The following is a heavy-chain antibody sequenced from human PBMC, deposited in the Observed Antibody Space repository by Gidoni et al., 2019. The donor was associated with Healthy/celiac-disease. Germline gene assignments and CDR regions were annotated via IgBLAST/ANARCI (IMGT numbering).Heavy chain of an antibody. D-gene: IGHD3-10*01. CDR3: AKAGSVDVGESVGVSFDY. CDR2: ISYDGSNK. J-gene: IGHJ4*02. CDR1: GFTFSSYG. Sequence: QVQLVESGGGVVQPGRSLRLSCAASGFTFSSYGLHWVRQAPGKGLEWVAVISYDGSNKYYADSVKGRFTISRDNSKNTLYLQMNSLRTEDTAVYYCAKAGSVDVGESVGVSFDYWGQGTLVTVSS. V-gene: IGHV3-30*18.